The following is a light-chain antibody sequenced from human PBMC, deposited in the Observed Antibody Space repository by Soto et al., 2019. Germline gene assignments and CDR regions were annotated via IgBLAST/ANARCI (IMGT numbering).Light chain of an antibody. CDR3: QQYSDYSRS. V-gene: IGKV1-5*03. J-gene: IGKJ1*01. CDR1: QNIDTW. Sequence: DIQMTQSPSTLYASIGDRITISCRASQNIDTWLAWYQQRPGEAPKLLIYTASNLESGVPSRLSGSGSGTYFTLTITSLQPDGFATYYCQQYSDYSRSFGQGTQV. CDR2: TAS.